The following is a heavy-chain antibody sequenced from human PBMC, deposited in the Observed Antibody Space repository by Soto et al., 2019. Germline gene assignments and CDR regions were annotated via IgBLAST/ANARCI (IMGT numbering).Heavy chain of an antibody. CDR1: GGSISSYY. CDR2: IYYSGST. CDR3: ARMWSVRGVENFDY. D-gene: IGHD3-10*01. Sequence: PSETLSLTCTVSGGSISSYYWSWIRQPPGKGLEWIGYIYYSGSTNYNPSLKSRVTISVDTSKNQFSLKLSSVTAADTAVYYCARMWSVRGVENFDYWGQGTLVTVSS. V-gene: IGHV4-59*01. J-gene: IGHJ4*02.